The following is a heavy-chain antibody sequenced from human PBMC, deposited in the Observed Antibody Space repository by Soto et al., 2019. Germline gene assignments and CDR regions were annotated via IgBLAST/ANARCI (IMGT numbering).Heavy chain of an antibody. V-gene: IGHV4-61*01. CDR1: GGSVSSGSYY. CDR3: ARVGYYDSSGYPSYYFDY. CDR2: IYYSGST. D-gene: IGHD3-22*01. Sequence: SETLSLTCTVSGGSVSSGSYYWSWIRQPPGKGLEWIGYIYYSGSTNYNPSLKSRVTISVDTSKNQFSLKLSSVTAADTAVYYCARVGYYDSSGYPSYYFDYWGQGTLVTVSS. J-gene: IGHJ4*02.